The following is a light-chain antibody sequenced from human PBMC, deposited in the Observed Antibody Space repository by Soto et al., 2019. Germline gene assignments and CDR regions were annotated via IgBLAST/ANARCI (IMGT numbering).Light chain of an antibody. Sequence: DIVMTQSPDSLAVSLGERATINCKSSQRVLYSSNNKNYLAWYQQKPGQPPKLLIYWASTRESGVPYRFSGSGSGTDFSLTISSLQAEDVAFYYCQQYYSTPLTFGGGTKVEIK. J-gene: IGKJ4*01. CDR1: QRVLYSSNNKNY. V-gene: IGKV4-1*01. CDR2: WAS. CDR3: QQYYSTPLT.